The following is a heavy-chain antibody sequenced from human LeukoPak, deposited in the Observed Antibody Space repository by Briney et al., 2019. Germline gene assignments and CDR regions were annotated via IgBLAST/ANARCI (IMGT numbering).Heavy chain of an antibody. CDR2: IRGNADTT. CDR3: AKGHGDASGYYYFDS. Sequence: GGSLRLSCAASGFTFSIYAMSWVRQAPGKGLEWVSAIRGNADTTYYADSVKGRFSIFRDNYKNMLYLQMNSLRVEDTAAYYCAKGHGDASGYYYFDSWGQGTLVTVSS. V-gene: IGHV3-23*01. D-gene: IGHD3-22*01. J-gene: IGHJ4*02. CDR1: GFTFSIYA.